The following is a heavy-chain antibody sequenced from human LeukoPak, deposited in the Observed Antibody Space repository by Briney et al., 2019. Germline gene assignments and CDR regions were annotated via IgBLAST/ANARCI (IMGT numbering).Heavy chain of an antibody. J-gene: IGHJ4*02. D-gene: IGHD5-24*01. CDR2: IYYSGST. CDR3: ARGPRRDGYNFWQGPKYYFDY. Sequence: PSETLSLTCTVSGGSISSYYWSWIRQPPGKGLEWIGYIYYSGSTNYNPSLKSRVTISVDTSKNQFSLKLSSVTAADTAVYYCARGPRRDGYNFWQGPKYYFDYWGQGTLVTVSS. V-gene: IGHV4-59*12. CDR1: GGSISSYY.